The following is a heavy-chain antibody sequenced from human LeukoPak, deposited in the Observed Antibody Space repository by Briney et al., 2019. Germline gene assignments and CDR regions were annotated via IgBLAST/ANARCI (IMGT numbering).Heavy chain of an antibody. V-gene: IGHV3-21*01. J-gene: IGHJ3*02. CDR1: GFTFSSYS. Sequence: PGGSLRLSCAASGFTFSSYSMNWVRQAPGKGLEWVSSISSSSSYIYYADSVKGRFTISRDNAKNSLYLQMNSLRAEDTAVYYCAREGARLGAFDIWGQGTMVTVSS. CDR3: AREGARLGAFDI. CDR2: ISSSSSYI. D-gene: IGHD1-26*01.